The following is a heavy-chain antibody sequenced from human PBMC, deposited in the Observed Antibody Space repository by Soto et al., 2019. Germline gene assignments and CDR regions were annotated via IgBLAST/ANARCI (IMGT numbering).Heavy chain of an antibody. Sequence: GASVKVSCKVSGYTLTELSMHWVRQAPGKGLEWMGGFDPEDGETIYAQKFQGRVTMTEDTSTDTAYMELSSLRSEDTAVYYCATTVKPTWFGELLYGMDVWGQGTTVTVSS. J-gene: IGHJ6*02. CDR2: FDPEDGET. D-gene: IGHD3-10*01. V-gene: IGHV1-24*01. CDR1: GYTLTELS. CDR3: ATTVKPTWFGELLYGMDV.